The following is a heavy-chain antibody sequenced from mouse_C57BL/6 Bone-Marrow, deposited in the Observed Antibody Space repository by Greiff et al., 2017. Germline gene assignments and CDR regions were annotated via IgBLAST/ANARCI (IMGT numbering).Heavy chain of an antibody. CDR3: ARYYYVSRRYSMDY. D-gene: IGHD1-1*01. CDR1: GFTFTAYY. Sequence: EVKLMEPGGGLVQPGGSLSLSCAASGFTFTAYYMSWVSQPPGQALEWLGFIRHKANGYTPEDSASVKGRFTISRDNCQSILYLQMNAMRAEDSASDDCARYYYVSRRYSMDYWGQGTLVTVSS. J-gene: IGHJ4*01. CDR2: IRHKANGYTP. V-gene: IGHV7-3*01.